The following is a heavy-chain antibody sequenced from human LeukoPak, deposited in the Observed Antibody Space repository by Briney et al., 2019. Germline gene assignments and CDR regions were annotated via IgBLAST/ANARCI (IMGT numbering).Heavy chain of an antibody. V-gene: IGHV3-7*01. Sequence: GSLRLSCAASGFNFNNYWMSWLRQVPGKGLEWVANIKDDGSEEYYVDSVKGRFTISRDNAKNSLYLQMNSLRAEDTAVYYCARALGYYDSSGYYYWYFDLWGRGTLVTVSS. D-gene: IGHD3-22*01. CDR2: IKDDGSEE. J-gene: IGHJ2*01. CDR1: GFNFNNYW. CDR3: ARALGYYDSSGYYYWYFDL.